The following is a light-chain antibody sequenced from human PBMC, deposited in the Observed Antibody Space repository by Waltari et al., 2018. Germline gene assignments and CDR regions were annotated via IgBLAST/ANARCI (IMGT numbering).Light chain of an antibody. CDR1: QSVTSS. J-gene: IGKJ3*01. V-gene: IGKV3-11*01. CDR2: DAS. CDR3: QQRYNSFT. Sequence: EIVLTQSPATLSLSPGERATLSCRAIQSVTSSLAWYQQKPGQAPRLLISDASNRATGIPARFSGSGSGTDFTLTISSLEPEDFAVYYCQQRYNSFTFGPGTKVEVK.